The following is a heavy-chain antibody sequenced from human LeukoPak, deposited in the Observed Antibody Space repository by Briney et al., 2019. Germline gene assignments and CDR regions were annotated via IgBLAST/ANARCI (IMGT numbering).Heavy chain of an antibody. J-gene: IGHJ4*02. CDR1: GYTFTGYY. V-gene: IGHV1-2*02. Sequence: ASVKLSCKASGYTFTGYYMPWVRQAPGPGLEWMGWINPNSGGADYAQKFQDRVSMTRDTSISTAYMELSRLTSDATAVYYCARDGHGGNSFDYWGQGALVTVSS. D-gene: IGHD4-23*01. CDR3: ARDGHGGNSFDY. CDR2: INPNSGGA.